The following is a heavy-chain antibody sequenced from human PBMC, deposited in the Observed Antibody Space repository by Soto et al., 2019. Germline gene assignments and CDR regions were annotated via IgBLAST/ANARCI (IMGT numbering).Heavy chain of an antibody. V-gene: IGHV1-58*01. D-gene: IGHD2-8*01. J-gene: IGHJ4*02. CDR3: AADATAWQQMVPSDH. CDR1: GFTFTSSA. CDR2: IAVGSGYT. Sequence: SVKVSCKASGFTFTSSAFQWVRQARGQRLEWIGWIAVGSGYTNYAQRFQDRVTLTRDMSTATTYMELSRLTSEDTAIYYCAADATAWQQMVPSDHWGQGTLVTVSS.